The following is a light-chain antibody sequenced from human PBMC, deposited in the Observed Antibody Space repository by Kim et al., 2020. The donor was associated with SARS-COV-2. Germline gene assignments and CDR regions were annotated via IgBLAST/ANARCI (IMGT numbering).Light chain of an antibody. J-gene: IGKJ1*01. CDR3: QQYPWT. Sequence: PLSASVEDRVTITCRASQTISSWLAWYQQKPGKAPKLLINKASSLESGVPSRFSGSGSGTEFTLTISSLQPDDFATYYCQQYPWTFGQGTKVEIK. CDR2: KAS. V-gene: IGKV1-5*03. CDR1: QTISSW.